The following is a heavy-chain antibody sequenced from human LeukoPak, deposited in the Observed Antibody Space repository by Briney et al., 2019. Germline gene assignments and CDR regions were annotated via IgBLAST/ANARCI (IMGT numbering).Heavy chain of an antibody. V-gene: IGHV4-39*07. CDR2: IYYSGST. D-gene: IGHD6-19*01. CDR3: ARDGGLYSSGWYEGPYYFDY. J-gene: IGHJ4*02. CDR1: GGSISSSSYY. Sequence: SETLSLTCTVSGGSISSSSYYWGWIRQPPGKGLEWIGSIYYSGSTYYNPSLKSRVTISVDTSKNQFSLKLSSVTAADTTVYYCARDGGLYSSGWYEGPYYFDYWGQGTLVTVSS.